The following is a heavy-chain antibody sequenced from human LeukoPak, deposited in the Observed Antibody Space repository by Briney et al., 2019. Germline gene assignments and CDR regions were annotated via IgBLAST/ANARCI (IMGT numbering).Heavy chain of an antibody. Sequence: GGSLRLSCAASGFTFSSYDMHWVRQATGKGLEWVSAIGTAGDTYYPGSVKGRFTISRENAKNSLYLQMNSLRAGDTAVYYCARGGYCSSTSCYDFDYWGQGTLVTVSS. CDR3: ARGGYCSSTSCYDFDY. CDR1: GFTFSSYD. V-gene: IGHV3-13*01. CDR2: IGTAGDT. D-gene: IGHD2-2*01. J-gene: IGHJ4*02.